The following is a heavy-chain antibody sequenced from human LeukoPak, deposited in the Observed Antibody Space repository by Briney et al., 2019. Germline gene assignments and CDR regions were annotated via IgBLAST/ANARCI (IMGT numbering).Heavy chain of an antibody. V-gene: IGHV1-18*01. Sequence: ASVKVSCKASGYTFTSYGISWVRQAPGQGLEWMGWISAYNGNTNYAQKLQGRVTMTTDTSTSTAYMELRSLRSDDTAVYYCARDPHYGSSGYYYVVRYFDYWGQGTLVTVSS. J-gene: IGHJ4*02. CDR3: ARDPHYGSSGYYYVVRYFDY. CDR2: ISAYNGNT. D-gene: IGHD3-22*01. CDR1: GYTFTSYG.